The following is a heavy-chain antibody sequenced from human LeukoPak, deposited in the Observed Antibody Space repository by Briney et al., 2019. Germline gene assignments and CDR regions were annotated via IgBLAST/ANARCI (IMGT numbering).Heavy chain of an antibody. Sequence: PSETLSLTCTVSGASMSNYYWSWIRQPPGKGLEWIGYIYYSGTTNYNPSLKSRVTISVDTSKNQFSLKLNSVTAADTAVYYCARHYGPWGQGTLVTVSS. D-gene: IGHD3-10*01. CDR3: ARHYGP. J-gene: IGHJ5*02. V-gene: IGHV4-59*08. CDR2: IYYSGTT. CDR1: GASMSNYY.